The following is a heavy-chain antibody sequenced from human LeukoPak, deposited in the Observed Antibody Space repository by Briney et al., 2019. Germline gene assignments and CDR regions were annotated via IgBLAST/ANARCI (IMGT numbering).Heavy chain of an antibody. D-gene: IGHD3-10*01. Sequence: GGSLRLSCAASGFTFSSYEMNWVRQAPGKGLEWVSSISSSSSYIYYADSVKGRFTISRDNAKNSLYLQMNSLRAEDTAVYYCACAVRRMPMEGVDYWGQGTLVIVSS. V-gene: IGHV3-21*01. J-gene: IGHJ4*02. CDR3: ACAVRRMPMEGVDY. CDR1: GFTFSSYE. CDR2: ISSSSSYI.